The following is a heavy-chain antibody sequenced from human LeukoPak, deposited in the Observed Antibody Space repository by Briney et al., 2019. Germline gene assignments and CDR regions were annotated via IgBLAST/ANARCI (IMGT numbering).Heavy chain of an antibody. CDR2: ISGSNA. Sequence: GGSLRLSCAASGFTFSSYGMSWVRRAPGKGLEWVSTISGSNAYYADSVKGRFTISRDNAKNSLYLQMNTLRAEDTAVYYCARESLATIGVDYWGQGTLVTVSS. D-gene: IGHD5-12*01. CDR1: GFTFSSYG. V-gene: IGHV3-21*01. CDR3: ARESLATIGVDY. J-gene: IGHJ4*02.